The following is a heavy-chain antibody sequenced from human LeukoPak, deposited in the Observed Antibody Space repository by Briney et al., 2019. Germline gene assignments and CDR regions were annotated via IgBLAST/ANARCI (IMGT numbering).Heavy chain of an antibody. CDR2: IIPIFGTA. V-gene: IGHV1-69*13. Sequence: GASVKVSCKASGGTFSSYAISWVRRAPGQGLEWMGGIIPIFGTANYAQKFQGRVTITADESTSTAYMELSSLRSEDTAVYYCAGRKPYYYDSSGYYPFDYWGQGTLVTVSS. D-gene: IGHD3-22*01. J-gene: IGHJ4*02. CDR3: AGRKPYYYDSSGYYPFDY. CDR1: GGTFSSYA.